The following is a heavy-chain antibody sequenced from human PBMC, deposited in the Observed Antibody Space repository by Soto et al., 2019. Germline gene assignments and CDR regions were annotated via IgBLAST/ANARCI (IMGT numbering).Heavy chain of an antibody. CDR3: ARGLGDNLITFNWFDP. D-gene: IGHD3-16*01. V-gene: IGHV4-31*03. CDR2: IYYSGST. J-gene: IGHJ5*02. CDR1: GGSISSGGYY. Sequence: SETLSLTCTVSGGSISSGGYYWTWIRQHPGKGLEWIGYIYYSGSTYYNPSLKSRVTISVDTSKNQFSLKLSSVTAADTAVYYCARGLGDNLITFNWFDPWGQGTLVTVSS.